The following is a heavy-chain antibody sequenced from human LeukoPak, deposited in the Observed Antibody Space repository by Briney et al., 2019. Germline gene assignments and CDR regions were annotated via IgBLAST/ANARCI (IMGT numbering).Heavy chain of an antibody. Sequence: GGSLRLSCAASGFTFSSYGMSCLRQAPGKGLEGVTAISGSGGSPYYADSVKGRFTISRDNSKHTLYLQMNSLRAEDTAVYYRAKRGRVVVPAAMAYYMDVWGKGTTVTISS. CDR2: ISGSGGSP. V-gene: IGHV3-23*01. CDR3: AKRGRVVVPAAMAYYMDV. CDR1: GFTFSSYG. D-gene: IGHD2-2*01. J-gene: IGHJ6*03.